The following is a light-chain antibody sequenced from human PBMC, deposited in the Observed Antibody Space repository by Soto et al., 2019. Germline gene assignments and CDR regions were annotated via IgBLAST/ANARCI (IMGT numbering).Light chain of an antibody. CDR1: QSISSY. CDR2: AAS. Sequence: DIQMTQSPSSLSASVGDRVTITCRVSQSISSYLSWYQQKPGKDPKLLIYAASSLQSGVPSRFSGSGSGTDFTLNIRSLQPEDFATYYCHQRPSNPWTFGRGNKVEIK. V-gene: IGKV1-39*01. J-gene: IGKJ1*01. CDR3: HQRPSNPWT.